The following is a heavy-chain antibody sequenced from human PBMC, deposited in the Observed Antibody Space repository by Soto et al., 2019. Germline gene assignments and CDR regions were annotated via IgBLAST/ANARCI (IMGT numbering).Heavy chain of an antibody. CDR3: ASPYCSSTSCYSFEAFDI. D-gene: IGHD2-2*01. J-gene: IGHJ3*02. V-gene: IGHV1-3*01. CDR1: GYTFTSYA. Sequence: GASVKVSCKASGYTFTSYAMHWVRQAPGQRLEWMGWINAGNGNTKYSQKFQGRVTITRDTSASTAYMELSSLRSEDTAVYYCASPYCSSTSCYSFEAFDIWGQGTMVTVSS. CDR2: INAGNGNT.